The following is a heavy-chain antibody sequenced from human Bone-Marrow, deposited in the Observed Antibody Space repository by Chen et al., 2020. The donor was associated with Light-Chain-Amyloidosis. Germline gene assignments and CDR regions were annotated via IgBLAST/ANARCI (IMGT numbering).Heavy chain of an antibody. J-gene: IGHJ6*04. CDR3: GRGELPEPRSKYSFPYYYMSV. CDR1: GDTLDRYS. V-gene: IGHV1-69*01. CDR2: IIPTSGTA. Sequence: QVQLTQSGAELRKPGSSVKVSCKSSGDTLDRYSISWVRQAPGQGLEWMGGIIPTSGTANYAERFQGRVNITADDSTSTVYMELRSLRSEDTAVYFCGRGELPEPRSKYSFPYYYMSVWGKGATVTVSS. D-gene: IGHD3-10*01.